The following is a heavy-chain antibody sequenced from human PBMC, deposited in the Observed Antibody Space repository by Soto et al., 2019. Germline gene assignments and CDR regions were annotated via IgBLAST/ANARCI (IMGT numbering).Heavy chain of an antibody. CDR2: ISSSSSYI. Sequence: PGGSLRLSCAASGFTFSSYSMNWVRQAPGKGLEWVSSISSSSSYIYYADSVKGRFTISRDNAKNSLYLQMNSLRAEDTAVYYCARGGYDYVWGSYRYTGAFEIWGQGTMVTVSS. V-gene: IGHV3-21*01. J-gene: IGHJ3*02. CDR1: GFTFSSYS. D-gene: IGHD3-16*02. CDR3: ARGGYDYVWGSYRYTGAFEI.